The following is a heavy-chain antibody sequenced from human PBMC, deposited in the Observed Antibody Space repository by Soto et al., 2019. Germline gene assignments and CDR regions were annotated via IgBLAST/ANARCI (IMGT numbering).Heavy chain of an antibody. J-gene: IGHJ4*02. CDR3: ARLTNYFDY. V-gene: IGHV4-59*01. D-gene: IGHD1-1*01. CDR2: IYYSGST. CDR1: GGSISSYY. Sequence: SETLSLTCTVSGGSISSYYWSWIRQPPGKGLEWIGYIYYSGSTNYNPSLKSRVTISVDTSKNQFSLKLSSVTAADTAVYYCARLTNYFDYWGQGTPVTVSS.